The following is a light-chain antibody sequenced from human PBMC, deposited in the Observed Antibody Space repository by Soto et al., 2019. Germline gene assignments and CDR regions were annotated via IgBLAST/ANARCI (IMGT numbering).Light chain of an antibody. V-gene: IGKV1-5*03. J-gene: IGKJ1*01. CDR2: KAS. CDR1: QSISSW. CDR3: QQYNSHPWT. Sequence: DIQMTQSPSTLSASVGDRVTITCRASQSISSWLAWYQQKPGKAPNLLIYKASSLESGVPSRFSGSGSGTEFTLTISSLQPDGFATYYCQQYNSHPWTFGQGTKVEIK.